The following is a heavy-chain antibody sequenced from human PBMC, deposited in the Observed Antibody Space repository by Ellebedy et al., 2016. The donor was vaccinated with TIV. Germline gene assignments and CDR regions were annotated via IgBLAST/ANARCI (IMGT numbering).Heavy chain of an antibody. V-gene: IGHV4-39*07. CDR2: INHSGST. D-gene: IGHD4-17*01. Sequence: SETLSLXCTVSGGSISSSSYYWGWIRQPPGKGLEWIGEINHSGSTNYNPSLKSRVTISVDTSKNQFSLKLSSVTAADTAVYYCAGDGDKQYWGQGTLVTVSS. CDR3: AGDGDKQY. CDR1: GGSISSSSYY. J-gene: IGHJ4*02.